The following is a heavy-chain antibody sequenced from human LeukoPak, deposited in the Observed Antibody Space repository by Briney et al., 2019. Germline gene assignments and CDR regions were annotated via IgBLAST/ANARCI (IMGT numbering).Heavy chain of an antibody. CDR3: ASDNWLRRDFDY. CDR1: GFTFSSYA. CDR2: IRGSGGST. J-gene: IGHJ4*02. Sequence: PGGSLRLSCAASGFTFSSYAMSWVRQAPGKGLEWVSAIRGSGGSTYYADSVKGRFTISRDNAKNSLYLQMNSLRAEDTAVYYCASDNWLRRDFDYWGQGTLVTVSS. D-gene: IGHD5-12*01. V-gene: IGHV3-23*01.